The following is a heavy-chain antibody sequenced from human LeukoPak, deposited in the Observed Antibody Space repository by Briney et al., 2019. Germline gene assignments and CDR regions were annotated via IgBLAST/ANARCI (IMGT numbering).Heavy chain of an antibody. V-gene: IGHV1-18*01. CDR2: ISAYNGNT. J-gene: IGHJ4*02. CDR3: ARVVIGRGYSGSDY. D-gene: IGHD5-12*01. CDR1: GYTFTSYG. Sequence: VASVKVSCKASGYTFTSYGISWVRQAPGQGLEWMGWISAYNGNTNYAQKLQGRVTMTTDTSTSTAYMELRSLRSDDTAVYYCARVVIGRGYSGSDYWGQGTLVTVSS.